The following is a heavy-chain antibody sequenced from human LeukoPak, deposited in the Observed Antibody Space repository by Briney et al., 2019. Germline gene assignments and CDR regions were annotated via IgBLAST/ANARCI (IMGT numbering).Heavy chain of an antibody. J-gene: IGHJ6*03. CDR2: FDPEDGET. D-gene: IGHD1-26*01. CDR1: GYTLTELS. Sequence: ASVKVSCKVSGYTLTELSMHWVRQAPGKGLEWMGGFDPEDGETIYAQKFQGRVTMTEDTSTDTAYMELSSLRSEDTAVYYCAARDANSGSYSADYYYYMDVWGKGTTVTVSS. V-gene: IGHV1-24*01. CDR3: AARDANSGSYSADYYYYMDV.